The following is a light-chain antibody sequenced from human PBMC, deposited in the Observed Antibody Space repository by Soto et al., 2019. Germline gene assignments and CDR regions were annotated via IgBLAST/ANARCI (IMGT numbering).Light chain of an antibody. J-gene: IGKJ1*01. CDR1: QSVSSD. V-gene: IGKV3-15*01. CDR2: GAS. Sequence: EIVMTQSPATLSVSPGERATLSCRASQSVSSDLAWYHQKPGQAPRLLIYGASTRATGIPARFSGSGSGTEFTLTINSLQSEDFAMYYCQRYDSFRTFGQGTKVDIK. CDR3: QRYDSFRT.